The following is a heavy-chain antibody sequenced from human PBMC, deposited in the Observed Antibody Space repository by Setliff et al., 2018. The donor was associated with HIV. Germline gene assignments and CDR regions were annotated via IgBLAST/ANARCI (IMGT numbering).Heavy chain of an antibody. V-gene: IGHV1-46*01. CDR3: ARAGGTTGTTLDAFDI. Sequence: ASVKVSCKTFGYSFTAYQMHWLRQAPGQGLEWMGIINLSGSTIYAQEFQGRVTMTRDTSTSTVYMELSSLRSEDTAVYYCARAGGTTGTTLDAFDIWGQGTMVTVSS. D-gene: IGHD1-1*01. CDR1: GYSFTAYQ. CDR2: INLSGST. J-gene: IGHJ3*02.